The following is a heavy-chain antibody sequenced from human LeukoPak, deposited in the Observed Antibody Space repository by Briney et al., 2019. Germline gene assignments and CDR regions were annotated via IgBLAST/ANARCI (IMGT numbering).Heavy chain of an antibody. CDR3: AKDGVLLWFGELLYHFDY. CDR2: ISYDGSNK. J-gene: IGHJ4*02. V-gene: IGHV3-30*18. Sequence: GGSLRLSCAASGFTFSSYGMHWVRQAPGKGLEWVAVISYDGSNKYYADSVKGRFTISRDNSKNTLYLQMNSLRAEDTAVYYCAKDGVLLWFGELLYHFDYWGQGTLVTVSS. D-gene: IGHD3-10*01. CDR1: GFTFSSYG.